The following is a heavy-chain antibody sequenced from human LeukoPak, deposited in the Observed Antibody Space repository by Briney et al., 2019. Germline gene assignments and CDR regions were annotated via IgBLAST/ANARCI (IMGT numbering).Heavy chain of an antibody. CDR2: IKQDGSEK. V-gene: IGHV3-7*03. CDR1: GFTFSSYW. CDR3: ASTAGLVAATYFDY. J-gene: IGHJ4*02. D-gene: IGHD2-15*01. Sequence: GGSLRLSCAASGFTFSSYWMSWVRQAPGKGLEWVANIKQDGSEKYYVDSVKGRFTISRDNAKNSLYLQMNSLRAEDTAVYYCASTAGLVAATYFDYWGQGTLVTVSS.